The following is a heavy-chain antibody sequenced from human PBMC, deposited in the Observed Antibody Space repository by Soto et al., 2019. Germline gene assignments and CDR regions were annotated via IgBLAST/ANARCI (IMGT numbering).Heavy chain of an antibody. CDR2: ISSSSSYI. CDR1: GFTFSSYS. CDR3: ARDGSGYSSXRTLVKVGKYYYYGMDV. V-gene: IGHV3-21*01. Sequence: PGGSLRLSCAASGFTFSSYSMNWVRQAPGKGLEWVSSISSSSSYIYYADSVKGRFTISRDNAKNSLYLQMNSLRAEDTAVYYCARDGSGYSSXRTLVKVGKYYYYGMDVWGQGTTVTVSS. J-gene: IGHJ6*02. D-gene: IGHD6-13*01.